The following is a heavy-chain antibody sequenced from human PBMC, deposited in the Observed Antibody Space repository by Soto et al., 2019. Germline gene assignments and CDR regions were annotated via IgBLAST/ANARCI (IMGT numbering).Heavy chain of an antibody. D-gene: IGHD2-15*01. CDR2: MFYSGLT. J-gene: IGHJ6*02. Sequence: ETLSLTCSVSGYSVTSSDYYWAWIRQPPGKGLEWIGSMFYSGLTYYNPSLKSRVTLSVDTSKNQFSVRLNSVTAADTAVYYCAPLSVSLSGPYGIHVWGHGTTVTVSS. V-gene: IGHV4-39*01. CDR1: GYSVTSSDYY. CDR3: APLSVSLSGPYGIHV.